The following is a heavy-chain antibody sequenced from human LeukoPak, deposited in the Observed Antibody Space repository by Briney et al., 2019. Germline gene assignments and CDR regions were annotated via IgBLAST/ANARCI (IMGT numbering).Heavy chain of an antibody. CDR3: VRALGDY. CDR1: GFTFSSYG. D-gene: IGHD7-27*01. J-gene: IGHJ4*02. V-gene: IGHV3-30*03. CDR2: ISYDGSNK. Sequence: PGGSLRLSCAASGFTFSSYGMHWVRQAPGKGLEWVAVISYDGSNKYYADSVKGRFTFSRDNARKTLYLQMNSLRTEDTAVYYCVRALGDYWGQGTLVTVSS.